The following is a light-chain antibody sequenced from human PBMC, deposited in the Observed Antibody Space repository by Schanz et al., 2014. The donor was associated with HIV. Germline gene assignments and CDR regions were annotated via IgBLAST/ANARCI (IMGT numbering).Light chain of an antibody. J-gene: IGLJ2*01. Sequence: QSVLTQPPSASGHPGQRVTIACSGSTPKTEIYHIYWYQQVPGKAPKLLMYRNNQRPSGVPDRFSGSRSGTSASLAISGLQSEDEAVYYCAAWDDSLNHSHVVFGGGTKLTVL. CDR3: AAWDDSLNHSHVV. V-gene: IGLV1-44*01. CDR2: RNN. CDR1: TPKTEIYH.